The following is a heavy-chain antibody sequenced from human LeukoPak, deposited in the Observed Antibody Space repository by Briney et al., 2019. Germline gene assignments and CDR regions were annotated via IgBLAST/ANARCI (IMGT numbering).Heavy chain of an antibody. CDR3: ARSSGNYYYYGMDV. CDR1: GFTFDDYG. Sequence: GGSLRLSCAASGFTFDDYGMSWVRQAPGKGLEWVSGINWNGGSTGYADSVKGRFTISRDNAKNPLYQQMNSLRAEDTALYHCARSSGNYYYYGMDVWGQGTTVTVSS. V-gene: IGHV3-20*01. CDR2: INWNGGST. J-gene: IGHJ6*02.